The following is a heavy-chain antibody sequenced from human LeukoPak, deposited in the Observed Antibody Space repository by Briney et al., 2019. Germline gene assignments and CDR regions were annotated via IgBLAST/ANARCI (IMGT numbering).Heavy chain of an antibody. CDR3: ARAGDYYYSYMDV. V-gene: IGHV4-34*01. Sequence: SETLSLTCAVYGGSFSGYYWSWIRQPPGKGLEWIGEINHSGSTNYNPSLKSRVTISVDTSKNQFSLKLSSVTAADTALYYCARAGDYYYSYMDVWGKGTTVTVS. J-gene: IGHJ6*03. CDR1: GGSFSGYY. CDR2: INHSGST. D-gene: IGHD1-1*01.